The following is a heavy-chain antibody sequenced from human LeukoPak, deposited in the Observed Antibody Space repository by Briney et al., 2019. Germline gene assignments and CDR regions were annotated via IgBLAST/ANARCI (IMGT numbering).Heavy chain of an antibody. Sequence: GGSLRLSCAASGFPFSSYWMTWVRQAPGKGLEWMANIRDDGSDKYYVDSVKGRFTISRDNAQNTLLLQMDSLRVEDTAVYYCVRHTRRSPGDYWGQGTLVTVST. CDR3: VRHTRRSPGDY. D-gene: IGHD1-26*01. V-gene: IGHV3-7*01. CDR2: IRDDGSDK. J-gene: IGHJ4*02. CDR1: GFPFSSYW.